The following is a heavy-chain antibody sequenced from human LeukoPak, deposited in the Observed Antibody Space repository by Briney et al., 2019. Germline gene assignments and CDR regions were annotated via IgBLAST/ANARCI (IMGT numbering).Heavy chain of an antibody. J-gene: IGHJ4*02. V-gene: IGHV3-23*01. D-gene: IGHD3-22*01. CDR1: GFTFSSYA. Sequence: GGSLRLSCAASGFTFSSYAMSGVRQAPGKGLEWVSAISGSGGSTYYADSVKGRFTISRDNSKNTLYLQMNSLRAEDRAVYYCAKGTDYYDSSGYFVVDYWGQGTLVTVSS. CDR3: AKGTDYYDSSGYFVVDY. CDR2: ISGSGGST.